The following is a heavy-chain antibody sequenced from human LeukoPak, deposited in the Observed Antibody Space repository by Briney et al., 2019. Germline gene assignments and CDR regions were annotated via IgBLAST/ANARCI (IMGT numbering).Heavy chain of an antibody. V-gene: IGHV4-59*08. CDR3: ARLWCSSTSCSIYDAFDI. CDR1: GGSISSYY. J-gene: IGHJ3*02. D-gene: IGHD2-2*01. CDR2: IYYSGST. Sequence: SETLSLTCTVSGGSISSYYWSWIRQPPGKGLEWIGYIYYSGSTNYNPSLKSRVTISVDTSKNQFSLKLSSVTAADTAVYYCARLWCSSTSCSIYDAFDIWGQGTTVTVSS.